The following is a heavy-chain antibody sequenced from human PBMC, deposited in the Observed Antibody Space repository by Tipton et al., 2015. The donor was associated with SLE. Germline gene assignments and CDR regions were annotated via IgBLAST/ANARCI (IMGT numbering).Heavy chain of an antibody. CDR1: GGSFSGYY. CDR2: INHSGST. Sequence: LRLSCAVYGGSFSGYYWSWIRQPPGKGLEWIGEINHSGSTYYNPSLKSRVTISVDTSKNQFSLKLSSVTAADTAVYYCARADSYGDYFDYWAREPWSPSPQ. J-gene: IGHJ4*02. D-gene: IGHD5-18*01. V-gene: IGHV4-34*01. CDR3: ARADSYGDYFDY.